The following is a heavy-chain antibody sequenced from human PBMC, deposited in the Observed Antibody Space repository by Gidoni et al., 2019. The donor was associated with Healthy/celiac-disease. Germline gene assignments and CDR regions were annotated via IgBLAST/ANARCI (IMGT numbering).Heavy chain of an antibody. CDR1: DYTFPTYG. J-gene: IGHJ6*02. CDR2: ISAYNGNT. CDR3: ARDTKVGVYYYYGMDV. Sequence: QVQLVKSGAEVQKPGASVKVSCKASDYTFPTYGIGWVRQAPGQGLEWMGWISAYNGNTNYAQKLQGRVTMTTDTSTSTAYMELRSLRSDDTAVYYCARDTKVGVYYYYGMDVWGQGTTVTVSS. V-gene: IGHV1-18*01. D-gene: IGHD3-16*01.